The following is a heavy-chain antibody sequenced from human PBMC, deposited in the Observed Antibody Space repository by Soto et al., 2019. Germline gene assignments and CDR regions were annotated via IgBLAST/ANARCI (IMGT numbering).Heavy chain of an antibody. CDR2: ISYDGSHE. V-gene: IGHV3-30*18. Sequence: QVQLVESGGGVVQPGRSLRLSCAASGFTFSSYGMHWVRQAPGKGLEWVAVISYDGSHEHYADSVKGRFTISRDNSKNTLYLQMNSLRAEDTAVYYCAKQFTPHSSGGPDAFDIWGQGTMVTVSS. CDR3: AKQFTPHSSGGPDAFDI. D-gene: IGHD6-19*01. J-gene: IGHJ3*02. CDR1: GFTFSSYG.